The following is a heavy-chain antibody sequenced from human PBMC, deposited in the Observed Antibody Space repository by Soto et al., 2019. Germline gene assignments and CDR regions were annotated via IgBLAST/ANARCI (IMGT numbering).Heavy chain of an antibody. J-gene: IGHJ6*02. CDR3: ARSDYGDYNYYGMDV. V-gene: IGHV1-69*13. CDR1: GGTFSSYA. Sequence: SVKVSCRASGGTFSSYAISWVRQAPGQGLEWMGGIIPIFGTANYAQKFQGRVTITADESTSTAYMELSSLRSEDTAVYYCARSDYGDYNYYGMDVWGQGTTVTVSS. CDR2: IIPIFGTA. D-gene: IGHD4-17*01.